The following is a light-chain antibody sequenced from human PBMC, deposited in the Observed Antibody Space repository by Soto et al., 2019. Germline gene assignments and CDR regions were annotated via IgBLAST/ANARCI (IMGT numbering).Light chain of an antibody. J-gene: IGKJ1*01. CDR1: QNIKTY. V-gene: IGKV1-39*01. Sequence: DIQMTQSPSSLSASVGDSVTITCRASQNIKTYLNWYQQKPGKAPNLLIYAASSLHRGFPSRFSGSGSGTDFTLTISSLQPEDLATYYCQQSFSSPPSTFGQLTKVEIK. CDR3: QQSFSSPPST. CDR2: AAS.